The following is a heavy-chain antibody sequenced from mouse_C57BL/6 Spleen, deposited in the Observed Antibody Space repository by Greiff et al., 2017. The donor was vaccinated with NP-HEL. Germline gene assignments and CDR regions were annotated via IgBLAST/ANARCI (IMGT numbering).Heavy chain of an antibody. CDR3: ASVGYYYGSSYFDY. CDR1: GYSFTGYY. V-gene: IGHV1-42*01. CDR2: INPSTGGT. D-gene: IGHD1-1*01. J-gene: IGHJ2*01. Sequence: EVQLQESGPELVKPGASVKISCKASGYSFTGYYMNWVKQSPEKSLEWIGEINPSTGGTTYNQKFKAKATLTVDKSSSTAYMQLKSLTSEDSAVYYCASVGYYYGSSYFDYWGQGTTLTVSS.